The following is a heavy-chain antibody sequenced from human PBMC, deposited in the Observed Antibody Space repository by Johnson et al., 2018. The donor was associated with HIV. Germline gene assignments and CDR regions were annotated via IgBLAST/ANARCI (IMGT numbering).Heavy chain of an antibody. CDR2: ISHDGSNK. J-gene: IGHJ3*02. Sequence: QVQLVESGGGVVQPGRSLRLSCAASGFTFSRYGMHWVRQAPGKGLEWVAVISHDGSNKYYVDSVKGRFIISRDNSKNTLYLQMNSLRAEDTAVYYCARGSGEGGGDDSRWVSGAFDIWGQGTMVTVSS. V-gene: IGHV3-30*03. CDR3: ARGSGEGGGDDSRWVSGAFDI. CDR1: GFTFSRYG. D-gene: IGHD3-16*01.